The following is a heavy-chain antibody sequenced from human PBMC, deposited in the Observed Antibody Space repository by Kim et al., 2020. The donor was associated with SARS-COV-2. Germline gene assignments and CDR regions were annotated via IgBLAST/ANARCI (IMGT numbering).Heavy chain of an antibody. D-gene: IGHD4-17*01. CDR3: ARVYDYGGSTYYYYGMDV. Sequence: SETLSLTCTVSGGSISSYYWSWIRQPPGKGLEWIGYIYYSGSTNYNPSLKSRVTISVDTSKNQFSLKLSSVTAADTAVYYCARVYDYGGSTYYYYGMDVWGQGTTVTVSS. J-gene: IGHJ6*02. CDR1: GGSISSYY. V-gene: IGHV4-59*13. CDR2: IYYSGST.